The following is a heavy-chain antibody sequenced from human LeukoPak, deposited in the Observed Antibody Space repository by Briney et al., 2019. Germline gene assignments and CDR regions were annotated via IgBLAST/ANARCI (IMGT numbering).Heavy chain of an antibody. J-gene: IGHJ4*03. V-gene: IGHV4-38-2*01. CDR3: ARAFTVTTDYFDY. CDR1: GYSTSSGYY. Sequence: SETLSLTCAVSGYSTSSGYYWGLIRQPPGKGLEWIGSIYHSGSTYYNPSLKSRVTISVDTSKNQFSLKLSSVTAADTAVYYCARAFTVTTDYFDYWGQGTTVTVSS. D-gene: IGHD4-17*01. CDR2: IYHSGST.